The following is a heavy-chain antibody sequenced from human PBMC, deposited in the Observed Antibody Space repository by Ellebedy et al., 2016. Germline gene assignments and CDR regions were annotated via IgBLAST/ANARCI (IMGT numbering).Heavy chain of an antibody. CDR2: IHYSGNT. V-gene: IGHV4-59*08. CDR3: VRHSSYYYFGMDA. J-gene: IGHJ6*02. CDR1: GGYISGYY. Sequence: SETLSLXCIVSGGYISGYYWSWIRQPPGKGLEWIGQIHYSGNTNYNPSLKSRVSISVDTSKNQLSLRMTSVTAADTALYYCVRHSSYYYFGMDAWGQGTAVTVSS.